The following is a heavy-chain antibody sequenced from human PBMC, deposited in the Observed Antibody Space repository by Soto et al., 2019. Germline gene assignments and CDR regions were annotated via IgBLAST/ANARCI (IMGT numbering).Heavy chain of an antibody. V-gene: IGHV4-39*01. D-gene: IGHD6-6*01. Sequence: QLRLQESAPGLVKPSETLSLICTVSGGSIISSPDWWGWVRQPPGRGPESIASIYRDGATYYNQTLNRRVTAFVDSSKNQFSLRLTSVTAADTAIYYCARLAGSSFFPYWGQGTRVTVSS. CDR3: ARLAGSSFFPY. CDR1: GGSIISSPDW. CDR2: IYRDGAT. J-gene: IGHJ4*02.